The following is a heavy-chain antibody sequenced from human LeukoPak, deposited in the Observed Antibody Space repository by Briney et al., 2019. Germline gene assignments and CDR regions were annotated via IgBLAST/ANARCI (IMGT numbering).Heavy chain of an antibody. CDR3: RKRRGLYSSSSGYGMDV. D-gene: IGHD6-6*01. CDR2: ISYDGSKK. V-gene: IGHV3-30*18. Sequence: PGGSLRLSCAASGFTFSSNGMHWVRQAPGKGLEWVAVISYDGSKKYYVDSAKGRFTISRVNSKKKVYSEMNSLRADDTALHYCRKRRGLYSSSSGYGMDVWGEGTTVSVSS. CDR1: GFTFSSNG. J-gene: IGHJ6*04.